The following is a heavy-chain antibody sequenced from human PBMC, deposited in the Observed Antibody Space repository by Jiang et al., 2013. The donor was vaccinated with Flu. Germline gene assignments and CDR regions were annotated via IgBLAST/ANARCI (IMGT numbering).Heavy chain of an antibody. J-gene: IGHJ4*02. D-gene: IGHD5-18*01. Sequence: ETLSLTCAVYGGSFSGYYWSWIRQPPGKGLEWIGEINHSGSTNYNPSLKSRVTISVDTSKNQFSLKLSSVTAADTAVYYCARGREGIQLWSRARYFDYWGQGTLVTVSS. CDR2: INHSGST. V-gene: IGHV4-34*01. CDR1: GGSFSGYY. CDR3: ARGREGIQLWSRARYFDY.